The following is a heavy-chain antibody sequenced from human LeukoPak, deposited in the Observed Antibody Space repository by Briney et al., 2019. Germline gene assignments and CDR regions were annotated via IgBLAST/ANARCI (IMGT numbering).Heavy chain of an antibody. J-gene: IGHJ5*02. CDR2: IYYSGST. CDR3: AGGWWVPAAIATDPHYGTRHWHNNWFDP. CDR1: GGSISSSSYY. V-gene: IGHV4-39*01. Sequence: SETLSLTCTVSGGSISSSSYYWGWIRQPPGKGLEWIGSIYYSGSTYYNPSLKSRVTISVDTSKNQFSLKLSSVTAADTAVYYCAGGWWVPAAIATDPHYGTRHWHNNWFDPWGQGTLVTVSS. D-gene: IGHD2-2*01.